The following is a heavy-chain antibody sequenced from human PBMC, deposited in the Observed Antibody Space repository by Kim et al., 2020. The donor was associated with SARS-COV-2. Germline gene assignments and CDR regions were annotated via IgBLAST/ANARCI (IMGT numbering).Heavy chain of an antibody. CDR3: AKSDSSVGWAFDI. CDR2: ITASGGNT. V-gene: IGHV3-23*01. CDR1: GLTFSRYD. J-gene: IGHJ3*02. Sequence: GGSLRLSCAGTGLTFSRYDMTWVRQAPEKGLEWVSTITASGGNTFYADSVKGRFTISRDNSRNILFLQMSSLRAEDTALYYCAKSDSSVGWAFDIWGQGTMVTVSS. D-gene: IGHD1-26*01.